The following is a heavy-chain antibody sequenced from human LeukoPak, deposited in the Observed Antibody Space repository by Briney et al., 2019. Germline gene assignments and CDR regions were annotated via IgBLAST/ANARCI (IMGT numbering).Heavy chain of an antibody. CDR1: GFTFSSYS. CDR2: ISSSSSTI. D-gene: IGHD3-9*01. V-gene: IGHV3-48*01. CDR3: AGLYYDILTGYYYRVESHFDY. Sequence: GGSLRLSCAASGFTFSSYSMNWVRQAPGKGLEWVSYISSSSSTIYYADSVKGRFTISRDNAKNSLYLQMNSLRAEDTAVYYCAGLYYDILTGYYYRVESHFDYWGQGTLVTVSS. J-gene: IGHJ4*02.